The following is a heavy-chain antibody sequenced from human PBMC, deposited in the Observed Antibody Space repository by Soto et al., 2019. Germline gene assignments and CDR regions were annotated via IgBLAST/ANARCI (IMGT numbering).Heavy chain of an antibody. D-gene: IGHD3-22*01. CDR2: SRDKAQGYST. CDR3: VRKTYSSESSVYTRLFDY. J-gene: IGHJ4*02. V-gene: IGHV3-72*01. Sequence: GGSLRLSCTGSGFTFSDNYIDWVRQAPGKGLEWVGRSRDKAQGYSTIYAASVKGRFTTSRDESKSSVYLQMNSLKTEDTAIYYCVRKTYSSESSVYTRLFDYWGQGTLVTVSS. CDR1: GFTFSDNY.